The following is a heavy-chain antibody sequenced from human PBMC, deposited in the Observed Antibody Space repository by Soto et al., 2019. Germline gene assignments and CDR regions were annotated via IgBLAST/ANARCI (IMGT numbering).Heavy chain of an antibody. J-gene: IGHJ4*02. CDR3: ARAVVGYCSSASCPADC. CDR1: GYSFASYW. V-gene: IGHV5-51*01. CDR2: IFPTDSTT. Sequence: PGESLKISCKGSGYSFASYWIGWVRQMPGKGLEWMGMIFPTDSTTTYSPSFQGQVTISADKSTSTGYLQWSSLKASDTAMYYCARAVVGYCSSASCPADCWGQGTLVTVSS. D-gene: IGHD2-2*03.